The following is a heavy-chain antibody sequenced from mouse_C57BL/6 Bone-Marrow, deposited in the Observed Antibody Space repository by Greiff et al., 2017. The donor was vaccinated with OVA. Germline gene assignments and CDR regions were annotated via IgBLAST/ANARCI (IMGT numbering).Heavy chain of an antibody. CDR3: AREMVTTVRYFDY. J-gene: IGHJ2*01. Sequence: QVQLQQSGPELVKPGASVKISCKASGYAFSSSWMNWVKQRPGKGLEWIGRIYPGDGDTNYNGKFKGKATLTADKSSSTAYLQISSLASEDSAVYFCAREMVTTVRYFDYWGQGTTLTVSS. CDR2: IYPGDGDT. CDR1: GYAFSSSW. D-gene: IGHD2-2*01. V-gene: IGHV1-82*01.